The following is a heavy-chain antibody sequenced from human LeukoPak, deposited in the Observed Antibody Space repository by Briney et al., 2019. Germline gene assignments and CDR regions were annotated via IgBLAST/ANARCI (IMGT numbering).Heavy chain of an antibody. CDR1: GGSFSGYY. Sequence: SETLSLTCAVYGGSFSGYYWSWIRQPPGKGLEWIGEINHSGSTNYNPSLKSRVTISVDTSKNQFSLKLSSVTAADTAVYYCARVGVWRGVGFDYWGQGTLVTVSS. D-gene: IGHD3-3*01. CDR2: INHSGST. J-gene: IGHJ4*02. V-gene: IGHV4-34*01. CDR3: ARVGVWRGVGFDY.